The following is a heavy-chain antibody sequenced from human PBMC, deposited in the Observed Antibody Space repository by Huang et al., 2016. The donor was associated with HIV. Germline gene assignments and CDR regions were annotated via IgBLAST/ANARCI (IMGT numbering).Heavy chain of an antibody. CDR1: GFTFSNYA. Sequence: GTSLRLSCAASGFTFSNYAMNWVRQAPGKGLEWVAVISNEGSTKYYADSVKGRFTISRDNSKNTVYLQMNSLRAEDTAVYYCARSEPSRYYFDYWGQGTLVTVS. CDR3: ARSEPSRYYFDY. J-gene: IGHJ4*02. CDR2: ISNEGSTK. V-gene: IGHV3-30-3*01.